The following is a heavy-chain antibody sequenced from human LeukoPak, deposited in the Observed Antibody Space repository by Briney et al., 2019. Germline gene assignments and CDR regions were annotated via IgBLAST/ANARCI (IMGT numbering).Heavy chain of an antibody. CDR1: GGLISSGSYY. Sequence: SETLSLTCTVSGGLISSGSYYWSWIRQPAGKGLEWIGYIYYSGSTNYNPSLKSRVTISVDTSKNQFSLKLSSVTAADTAVYYCARGPIAVAGPFDYWGQGTLVTVSS. J-gene: IGHJ4*02. CDR2: IYYSGST. V-gene: IGHV4-61*10. CDR3: ARGPIAVAGPFDY. D-gene: IGHD6-19*01.